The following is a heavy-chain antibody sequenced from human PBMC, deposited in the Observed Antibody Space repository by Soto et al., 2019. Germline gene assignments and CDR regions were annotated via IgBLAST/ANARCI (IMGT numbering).Heavy chain of an antibody. V-gene: IGHV3-30*04. CDR2: ISYDGSNT. D-gene: IGHD1-7*01. CDR3: ARDVTGTTNYFDY. J-gene: IGHJ4*02. CDR1: GITFSSHT. Sequence: GGSLRLSCAASGITFSSHTMHWVRQAPGKGLECVAVISYDGSNTRYADSVKGRFTISRDMSKDALYLQMNSLRPEDTGVYYCARDVTGTTNYFDYWGQGTLVTVSS.